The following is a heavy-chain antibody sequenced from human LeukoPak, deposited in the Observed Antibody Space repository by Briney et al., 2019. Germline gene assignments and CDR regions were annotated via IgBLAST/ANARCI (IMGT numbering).Heavy chain of an antibody. Sequence: GGSLRLSCAASGFTFSSYAMSWVRQAPGKGLERVSVISGSGGNTYYADSVKGRFTISRDNSKNTLYLQLNSLRAEDTAVYYCARASGYSSGWNFDYWGQGTLVTVSS. J-gene: IGHJ4*02. CDR1: GFTFSSYA. D-gene: IGHD6-19*01. CDR3: ARASGYSSGWNFDY. CDR2: ISGSGGNT. V-gene: IGHV3-23*01.